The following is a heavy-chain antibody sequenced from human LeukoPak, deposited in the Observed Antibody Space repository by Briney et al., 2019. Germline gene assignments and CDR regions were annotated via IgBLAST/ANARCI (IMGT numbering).Heavy chain of an antibody. CDR1: GFTFSSYE. Sequence: GGSLRLSCTASGFTFSSYEMNWVRQAPGKGLEWISYISGSGSSVYYADSVKGRFTISRDNAKNSLYLQMNSLRAEDTAVYYCARADSSSSPFSWGQGTLVTVSS. J-gene: IGHJ4*02. CDR2: ISGSGSSV. V-gene: IGHV3-48*03. CDR3: ARADSSSSPFS. D-gene: IGHD6-6*01.